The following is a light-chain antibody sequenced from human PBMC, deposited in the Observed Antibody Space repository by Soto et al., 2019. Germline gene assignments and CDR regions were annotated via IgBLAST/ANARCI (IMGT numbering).Light chain of an antibody. Sequence: EVVMTQSPLSLPVTLGQPAPISCRSSQSLVNSDGNTYLNWFHQRPGQSPRRLIYKVSNRDSGVPDRFSGSGSGTDFTLRISRVEAEDVGVYYCMQGSHWPRTFGQGTRVEIK. CDR3: MQGSHWPRT. V-gene: IGKV2-30*01. J-gene: IGKJ1*01. CDR1: QSLVNSDGNTY. CDR2: KVS.